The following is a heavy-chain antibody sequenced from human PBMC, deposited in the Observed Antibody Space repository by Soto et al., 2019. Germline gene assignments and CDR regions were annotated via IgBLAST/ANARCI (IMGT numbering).Heavy chain of an antibody. J-gene: IGHJ1*01. V-gene: IGHV3-21*01. CDR1: GFTFSSYS. CDR3: ARDSPNSSSWADQTEYFQH. D-gene: IGHD6-13*01. Sequence: EVQLVESGGGLVKPGGSLRLSCAASGFTFSSYSMNWVRQAPGKGLEWVSSISSSSSYIYYADSVKGRFTISRDNAKNSLYLQMNSLRAEDTAVYYCARDSPNSSSWADQTEYFQHWGQGTLVTVSS. CDR2: ISSSSSYI.